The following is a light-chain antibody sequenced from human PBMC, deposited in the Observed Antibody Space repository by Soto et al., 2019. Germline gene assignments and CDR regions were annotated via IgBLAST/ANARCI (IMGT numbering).Light chain of an antibody. V-gene: IGLV2-23*01. J-gene: IGLJ2*01. CDR1: SSDVGSYNL. CDR3: CSYAGSSPV. CDR2: EGS. Sequence: QSALTQPASVSGSPGQSITISCTGTSSDVGSYNLVSWYQQHPGTAPKLMIYEGSKRPSGVSNRFSGSKSGNTASLTISGLQDEDEADYYCCSYAGSSPVFGGGTKLTVL.